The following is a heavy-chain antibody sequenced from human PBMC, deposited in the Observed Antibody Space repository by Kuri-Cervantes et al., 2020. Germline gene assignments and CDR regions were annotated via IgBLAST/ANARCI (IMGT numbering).Heavy chain of an antibody. J-gene: IGHJ4*02. Sequence: ESLKISCTVSGGSISSSSYYWGWIRQPPGKGLEWIGSIYYSGSTYYNPSLKSRVTISVDTSKNQFSLKLSSVTAADTAVYYCARPNNWNDPFDYWGQGTLVTVSS. CDR2: IYYSGST. CDR3: ARPNNWNDPFDY. CDR1: GGSISSSSYY. V-gene: IGHV4-39*01. D-gene: IGHD1-1*01.